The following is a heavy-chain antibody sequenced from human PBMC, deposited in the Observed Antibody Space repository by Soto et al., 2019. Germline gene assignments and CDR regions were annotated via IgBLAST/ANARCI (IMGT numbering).Heavy chain of an antibody. Sequence: QLQLQESGPGLVKPSETLSLTCTVSGGSITNSNYYWGWIRQPPGKGLEWIGSIYYSGTTYYNPSRQRRVTLSVGPSKHHVPPKPSLVPDSDTALYYRAERRGALRWGPGTMVPVSS. CDR1: GGSITNSNYY. CDR2: IYYSGTT. J-gene: IGHJ3*01. D-gene: IGHD1-1*01. V-gene: IGHV4-39*02. CDR3: AERRGALR.